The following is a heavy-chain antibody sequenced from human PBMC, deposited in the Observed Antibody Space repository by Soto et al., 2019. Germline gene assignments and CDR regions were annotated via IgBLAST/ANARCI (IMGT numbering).Heavy chain of an antibody. V-gene: IGHV4-59*08. CDR2: VSYSGST. Sequence: PSDTLSLTCSLSGGAIGCHYWIWIRQPPGKGLEWIGYVSYSGSTDYHPSLKSRVTISIDSSKNQFSLQMMSVTAADTAIYYCARHGSDSGWFFFDPWGQGALVTVSS. CDR1: GGAIGCHY. J-gene: IGHJ5*02. D-gene: IGHD6-19*01. CDR3: ARHGSDSGWFFFDP.